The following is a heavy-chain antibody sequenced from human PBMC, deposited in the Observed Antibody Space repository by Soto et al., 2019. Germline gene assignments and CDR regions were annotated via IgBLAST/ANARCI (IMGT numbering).Heavy chain of an antibody. Sequence: EAQLVESRGGLVQPGESLRLSYAASGFTFGNYWMHWVRQAPGKGQVWVSRIDSDGSRITYADFVKGRFTISRDNAKNTVYLHMNSLTAEDTAVYYCVRTSLVVAVATREDFWGQGTLVTVSS. D-gene: IGHD2-15*01. CDR1: GFTFGNYW. CDR2: IDSDGSRI. V-gene: IGHV3-74*01. CDR3: VRTSLVVAVATREDF. J-gene: IGHJ4*02.